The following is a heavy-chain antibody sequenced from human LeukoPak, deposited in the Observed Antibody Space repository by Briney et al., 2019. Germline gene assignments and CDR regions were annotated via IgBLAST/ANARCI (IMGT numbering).Heavy chain of an antibody. V-gene: IGHV3-33*01. CDR2: IWYGGSNK. CDR1: GFTFSSYG. Sequence: GGSLRLSCAASGFTFSSYGMHWVRQAPGKALEWVAVIWYGGSNKYHADSVKGRFTISRDNSKNTLYLQMNSLRVEDTAVYYCARAHCSGGSCYGNYYYYYGMDVWGQGTTVTVSS. J-gene: IGHJ6*02. D-gene: IGHD2-15*01. CDR3: ARAHCSGGSCYGNYYYYYGMDV.